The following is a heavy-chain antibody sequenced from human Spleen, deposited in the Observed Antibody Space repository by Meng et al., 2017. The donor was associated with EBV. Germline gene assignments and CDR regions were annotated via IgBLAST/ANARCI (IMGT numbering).Heavy chain of an antibody. CDR2: IYWDDDK. V-gene: IGHV2-5*02. Sequence: LKQSGPTRAKPTQTPPLTRTFSGFSLSTRGVGVGWIRQPPGKALEWLALIYWDDDKRYSPSLKSRLTITKDTSKNQVVLTMTNMDPVDAATYYCAHIIAARPFDYWGQGTLVTVSS. CDR3: AHIIAARPFDY. D-gene: IGHD6-6*01. J-gene: IGHJ4*02. CDR1: GFSLSTRGVG.